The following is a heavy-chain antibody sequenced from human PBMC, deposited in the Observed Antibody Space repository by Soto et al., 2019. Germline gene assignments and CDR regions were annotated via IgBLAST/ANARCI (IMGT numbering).Heavy chain of an antibody. D-gene: IGHD2-2*01. CDR1: GFAFDDYG. CDR2: MSFDSGSI. J-gene: IGHJ3*01. Sequence: GGSLSLSCAVSGFAFDDYGRSWVRQAPGKGLEWVSGMSFDSGSIGYADSVRGRFTISRDDARNSLYLHMNSLRAEDTALYYCVKDTEENQLLYDGFDFWGQGTMVTVSS. CDR3: VKDTEENQLLYDGFDF. V-gene: IGHV3-9*01.